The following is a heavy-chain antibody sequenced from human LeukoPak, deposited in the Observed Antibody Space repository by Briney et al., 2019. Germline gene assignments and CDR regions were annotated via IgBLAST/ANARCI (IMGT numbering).Heavy chain of an antibody. J-gene: IGHJ4*02. CDR3: AREAKREQWLVGGLTPSYYFDY. V-gene: IGHV3-33*01. CDR1: GFTFSSYG. Sequence: PGGSLRLSCAASGFTFSSYGMHWVRQAPGKGPEWVAVIWYDGSNKYYADSVKGRFTISRDNSKNTLYLQMNSLRAEDTAVYYCAREAKREQWLVGGLTPSYYFDYWGQGTLVTVSS. CDR2: IWYDGSNK. D-gene: IGHD6-19*01.